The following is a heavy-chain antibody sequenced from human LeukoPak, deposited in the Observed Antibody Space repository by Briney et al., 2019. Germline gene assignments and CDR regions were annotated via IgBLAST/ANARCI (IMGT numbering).Heavy chain of an antibody. J-gene: IGHJ4*02. V-gene: IGHV3-30*19. CDR1: GFTFSSYG. CDR3: ARDLSVRGYSYGYFDY. CDR2: ISYDGSNK. D-gene: IGHD5-18*01. Sequence: PGGSLRLSCAASGFTFSSYGMHWVRQAPGKGLEWVAVISYDGSNKYYADSVKGRFTISRDNSKNTLYLQMNSLRAEDTAVYYCARDLSVRGYSYGYFDYWGQGTLVTVSS.